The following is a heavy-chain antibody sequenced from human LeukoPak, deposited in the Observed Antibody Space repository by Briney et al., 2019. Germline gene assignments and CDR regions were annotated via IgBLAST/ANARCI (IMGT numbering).Heavy chain of an antibody. V-gene: IGHV4-31*03. D-gene: IGHD3-22*01. Sequence: SQTLSLTCTVSGGSISSGGYYWSWIRQHPGKGLEWIGYIYHSGSTYYNPSLKSRVTISVDRSKNQFSLKLSSVTAADTAVYYCARDRGYYDSSGPYYFDYWGQGTLVTVSS. CDR1: GGSISSGGYY. J-gene: IGHJ4*02. CDR3: ARDRGYYDSSGPYYFDY. CDR2: IYHSGST.